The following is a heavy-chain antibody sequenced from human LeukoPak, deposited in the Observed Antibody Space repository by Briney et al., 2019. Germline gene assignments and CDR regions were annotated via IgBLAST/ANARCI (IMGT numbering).Heavy chain of an antibody. Sequence: GGSLRLSCAASGFTFSSYAMHWVRQAPGKGLEWVAVISYDGSNKYYADSVKGRFTISRDNSKNTLYLQMNSLRAEDTAVYYCARDRVKTNIVVVTAIPSAGWFDPWGQGTLVTVSS. J-gene: IGHJ5*02. CDR3: ARDRVKTNIVVVTAIPSAGWFDP. CDR2: ISYDGSNK. V-gene: IGHV3-30-3*01. CDR1: GFTFSSYA. D-gene: IGHD2-21*02.